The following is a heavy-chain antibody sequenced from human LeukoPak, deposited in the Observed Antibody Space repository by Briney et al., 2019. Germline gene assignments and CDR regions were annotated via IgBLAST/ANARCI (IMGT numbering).Heavy chain of an antibody. D-gene: IGHD6-25*01. Sequence: GGSLRLSCAASGFTFSSYDMPWVRQATGKGLEWVSAIGTAGDTYYPGSVKGRFTIPRENAKNSLYLQMNSLRAGDTAVYYCARSNPAAVTYYYGMDVWGQGTTVTVSS. CDR2: IGTAGDT. J-gene: IGHJ6*02. V-gene: IGHV3-13*01. CDR1: GFTFSSYD. CDR3: ARSNPAAVTYYYGMDV.